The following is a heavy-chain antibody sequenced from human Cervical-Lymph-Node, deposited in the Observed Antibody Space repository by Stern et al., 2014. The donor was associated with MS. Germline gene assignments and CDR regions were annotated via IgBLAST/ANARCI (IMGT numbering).Heavy chain of an antibody. V-gene: IGHV1-69*12. CDR3: ARDTPIAVAGRYYYYGMDV. J-gene: IGHJ6*02. CDR1: GGTFSSYA. Sequence: QVQLVQSGAEVKKPGSSGKVSCKASGGTFSSYAISWVRQAPGQGLEWMGGIIPIIGTANYAQKFQGRVTITADESTSTAYMELSSLRSEDTAVYYCARDTPIAVAGRYYYYGMDVWGQGTTVTVSS. CDR2: IIPIIGTA. D-gene: IGHD6-19*01.